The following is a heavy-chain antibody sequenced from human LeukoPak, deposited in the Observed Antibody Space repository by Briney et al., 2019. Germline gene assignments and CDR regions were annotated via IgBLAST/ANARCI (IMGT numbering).Heavy chain of an antibody. CDR2: ISWNSGSI. V-gene: IGHV3-9*01. CDR3: AKDQGYSSSWAIRDYFDY. CDR1: GFTFDDYA. J-gene: IGHJ4*02. D-gene: IGHD6-13*01. Sequence: GRSLRLSCAASGFTFDDYAMHWVRQAPGKGLEWVSGISWNSGSIGYADSVKGRFTISRDNAKNSLYLQMNSLRAEDTAVYYCAKDQGYSSSWAIRDYFDYWGQGTLVTVSS.